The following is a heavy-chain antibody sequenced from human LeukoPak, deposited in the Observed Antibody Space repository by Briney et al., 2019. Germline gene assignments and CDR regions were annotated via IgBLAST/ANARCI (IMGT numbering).Heavy chain of an antibody. CDR3: ARVGAYSSGWSNNWFDP. Sequence: SETLSLTCAVYGGSFSGYYWSWIRQPPGKGLEWIGEINHSGSTNYNPSLKSRVTISVDTSKNQFSLKLSSVTAADTAVYYCARVGAYSSGWSNNWFDPWGQGTLVTVSS. J-gene: IGHJ5*02. D-gene: IGHD6-19*01. V-gene: IGHV4-34*01. CDR1: GGSFSGYY. CDR2: INHSGST.